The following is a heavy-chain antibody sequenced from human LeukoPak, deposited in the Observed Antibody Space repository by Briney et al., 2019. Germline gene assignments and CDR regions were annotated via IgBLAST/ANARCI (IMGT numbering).Heavy chain of an antibody. V-gene: IGHV3-30*04. CDR2: ISYDGSNK. Sequence: GGSLRLSCAASGFTFSSYAMHWVRQAPGKGLEWVAVISYDGSNKYYADSVKGRFTISRDNSKNTLYLQMNSLRAEDTAVYYCARDAYSSRGSAYMDVWGKGTTVTISS. J-gene: IGHJ6*03. CDR3: ARDAYSSRGSAYMDV. D-gene: IGHD6-13*01. CDR1: GFTFSSYA.